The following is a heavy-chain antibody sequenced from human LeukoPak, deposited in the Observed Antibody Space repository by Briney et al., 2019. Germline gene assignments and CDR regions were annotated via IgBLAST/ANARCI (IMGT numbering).Heavy chain of an antibody. CDR1: GFTFSSYG. CDR3: AKDHIAAAGTFDY. V-gene: IGHV3-30*18. Sequence: GGSLRLSCAASGFTFSSYGMHWVRQAPGKGLEWVAVISYDGSSKYYADSVKGRFTISRDNSKNTLYLQMNSLRAEDTAVYYCAKDHIAAAGTFDYWGQGTLVTVSS. CDR2: ISYDGSSK. D-gene: IGHD6-13*01. J-gene: IGHJ4*02.